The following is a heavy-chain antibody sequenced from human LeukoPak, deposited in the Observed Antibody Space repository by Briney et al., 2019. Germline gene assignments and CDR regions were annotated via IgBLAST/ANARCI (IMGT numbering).Heavy chain of an antibody. Sequence: GGSLRLSCAASGFTFSSYWMSWVRQAPGKGLEWVANIKQDGSEKYYVDSVKGRFTISRDNAKNSLYLQMNSLRAEDTAVYYCAREPYYYDSSLFDYWGQGTLVTVSS. J-gene: IGHJ4*02. CDR3: AREPYYYDSSLFDY. V-gene: IGHV3-7*03. D-gene: IGHD3-22*01. CDR2: IKQDGSEK. CDR1: GFTFSSYW.